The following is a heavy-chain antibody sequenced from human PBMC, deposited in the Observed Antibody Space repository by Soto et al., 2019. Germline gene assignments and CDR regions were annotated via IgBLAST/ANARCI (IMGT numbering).Heavy chain of an antibody. Sequence: SVMVSCKASGGTFSSYAISWVRQAPGQGLEWMGGIIPIFGTANYAQKFQGRVTITADESTSTAYMELSSLRSEDTAVYYCARDLGGGSSDAFDIWGQGTMVTVSS. CDR1: GGTFSSYA. D-gene: IGHD6-6*01. V-gene: IGHV1-69*13. J-gene: IGHJ3*02. CDR2: IIPIFGTA. CDR3: ARDLGGGSSDAFDI.